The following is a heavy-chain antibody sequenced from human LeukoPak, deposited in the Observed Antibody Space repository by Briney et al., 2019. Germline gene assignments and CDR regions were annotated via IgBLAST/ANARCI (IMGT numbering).Heavy chain of an antibody. V-gene: IGHV3-7*01. Sequence: PGGSLRLSCAASGFTFSSYWMSWVRQAPGKGLEWVANIKQDGSEKYYVDSVKGRFTISRDNAKNSLYLQMNSLRAEDTAVYYCARDRSSSSWYYYYYYYMTSGAKGPRSPSP. CDR2: IKQDGSEK. CDR1: GFTFSSYW. D-gene: IGHD6-13*01. CDR3: ARDRSSSSWYYYYYYYMTS. J-gene: IGHJ6*03.